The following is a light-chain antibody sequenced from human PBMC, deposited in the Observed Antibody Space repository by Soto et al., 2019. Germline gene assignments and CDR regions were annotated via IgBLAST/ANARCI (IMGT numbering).Light chain of an antibody. V-gene: IGKV1-5*01. CDR2: GAS. Sequence: DIQMTQSPSTLSASVGDRVTITCRASQSIRNWLALYQDKPGKAPKLLIYGASSLESGVPSRFSPSASGTEFTLTTSRLQPDDFATSYCQQHIFGQGTKLEIK. CDR1: QSIRNW. J-gene: IGKJ2*01. CDR3: QQHI.